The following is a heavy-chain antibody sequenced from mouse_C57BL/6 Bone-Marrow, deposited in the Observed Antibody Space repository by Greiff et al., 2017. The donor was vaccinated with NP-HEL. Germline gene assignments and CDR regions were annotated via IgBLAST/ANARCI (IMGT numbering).Heavy chain of an antibody. V-gene: IGHV5-4*01. J-gene: IGHJ3*01. CDR2: ISDGGSYT. Sequence: EVQRVESGGGLVKPGGSLKLSCAASGFTFSSYAMSWVRQTPEKRLEWVATISDGGSYTYYPDNVKGRFTISRDNAKNNLYLQMSHLKSEDTAMYYCARGYTVYWGQGTLVTVSA. CDR3: ARGYTVY. CDR1: GFTFSSYA. D-gene: IGHD1-1*01.